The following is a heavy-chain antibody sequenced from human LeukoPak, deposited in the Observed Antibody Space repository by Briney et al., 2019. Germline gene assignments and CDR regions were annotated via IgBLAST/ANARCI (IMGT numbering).Heavy chain of an antibody. Sequence: PSETLSLTCTVSGHSISSGYYWGWIRQPPGKGLEWIANIYYSGNTYYNPSLKSRVTISVDTSKNQFSLKLSSVTAADTAVYYCARAPVQYSSPFDYWGQGTLVTVS. D-gene: IGHD4-11*01. CDR2: IYYSGNT. J-gene: IGHJ4*02. CDR1: GHSISSGYY. V-gene: IGHV4-38-2*02. CDR3: ARAPVQYSSPFDY.